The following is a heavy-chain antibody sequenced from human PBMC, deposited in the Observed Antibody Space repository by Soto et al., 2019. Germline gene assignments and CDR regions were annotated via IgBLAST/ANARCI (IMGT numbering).Heavy chain of an antibody. D-gene: IGHD3-22*01. V-gene: IGHV1-69*02. CDR2: IVPFPCLA. CDR3: AGSSDDNRGPFDY. CDR1: GGSFYTYT. Sequence: QVQLVQSGAEMRKPGSSVRVSCKASGGSFYTYTISWVRQAPGQGLEWMGRIVPFPCLAKYAQKFQDRVTITADQSTGTAYMEPSSLRSEDHAVYYCAGSSDDNRGPFDYWGQGNLVTVSS. J-gene: IGHJ4*02.